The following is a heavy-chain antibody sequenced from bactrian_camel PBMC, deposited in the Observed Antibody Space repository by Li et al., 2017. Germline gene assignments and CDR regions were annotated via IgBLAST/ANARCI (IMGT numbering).Heavy chain of an antibody. D-gene: IGHD2*01. V-gene: IGHV3S6*01. J-gene: IGHJ4*01. CDR1: GKVKGDSYC. Sequence: VQLVESGGGSVQAGGSLTLTCVASGKVKGDSYCMAWIRQAPGKGAEWVARLDATGHATYATPVEGRFTISQDSAKDMLTQQMSSLEPEDTAMYYCAASKDCSLGYLNVNEYIYWGQGTQVTVS. CDR3: AASKDCSLGYLNVNEYIY. CDR2: LDATGHA.